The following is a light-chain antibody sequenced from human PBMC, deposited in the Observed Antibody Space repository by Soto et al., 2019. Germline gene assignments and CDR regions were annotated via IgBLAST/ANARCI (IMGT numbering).Light chain of an antibody. CDR3: MQGTQFPLT. Sequence: DIVMAQTAISVSVTPGHPASISCMPSQSLVHRDGNTYLSWLQQRPGQPLRLLIYKISERFSGVPDRFSGSGAGTDFTLRISRVEAEDVAIYYCMQGTQFPLTFGGGPKVDI. J-gene: IGKJ4*01. CDR1: QSLVHRDGNTY. CDR2: KIS. V-gene: IGKV2-24*01.